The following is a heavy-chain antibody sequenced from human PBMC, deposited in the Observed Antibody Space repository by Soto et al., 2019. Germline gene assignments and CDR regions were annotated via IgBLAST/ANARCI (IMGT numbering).Heavy chain of an antibody. Sequence: QVELVESGGGVVQPGRSLRLSCAASAVTFTGYGMHWVRQAPGKGLEWVAVIRFDGSNIYYADSVKDRFTISRDNARDRLYVQMNSLRAEDTAVYYCARDGVGSTAYFGYFDYWGLGTLVSVSS. CDR2: IRFDGSNI. V-gene: IGHV3-33*01. J-gene: IGHJ4*02. D-gene: IGHD1-26*01. CDR1: AVTFTGYG. CDR3: ARDGVGSTAYFGYFDY.